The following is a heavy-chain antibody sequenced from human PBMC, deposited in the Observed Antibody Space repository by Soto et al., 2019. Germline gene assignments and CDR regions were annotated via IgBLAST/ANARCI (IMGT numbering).Heavy chain of an antibody. CDR2: INHSGST. Sequence: SETLSLTCAVYGGSFSGYYWSWIRQPPGKGLEWIGEINHSGSTNYNPSLKSRVTISVYSSKNQFSLKLSSVTAADTAVYYCARGPPSYNWNGHGYDFDIWGQGTMVTVSS. CDR3: ARGPPSYNWNGHGYDFDI. J-gene: IGHJ3*02. CDR1: GGSFSGYY. D-gene: IGHD1-20*01. V-gene: IGHV4-34*01.